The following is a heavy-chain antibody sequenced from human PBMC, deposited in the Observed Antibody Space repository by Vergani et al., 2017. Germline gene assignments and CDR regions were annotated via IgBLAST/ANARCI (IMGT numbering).Heavy chain of an antibody. CDR1: GFTFSSYA. Sequence: EVQLVESGGGVVRPGGSLRLSCAASGFTFSSYAMHWVRQAPGKGLEWVSSISSSSSYIYYADSVKGRFTISRDNAKNSLYLQMNSLRAEDTAVYYCARGGEDPDKYYDFWSGYYLPPFDYWGQGTLVTVSS. J-gene: IGHJ4*02. V-gene: IGHV3-21*01. CDR3: ARGGEDPDKYYDFWSGYYLPPFDY. CDR2: ISSSSSYI. D-gene: IGHD3-3*01.